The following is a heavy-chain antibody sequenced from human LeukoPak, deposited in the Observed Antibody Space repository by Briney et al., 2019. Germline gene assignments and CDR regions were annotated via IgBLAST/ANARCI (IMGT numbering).Heavy chain of an antibody. CDR3: AKGAWVVVITTAAFDI. J-gene: IGHJ3*02. Sequence: GGSLRLSCAASGFTFSSYAMSWVRQAPGKGLEWVSAISGSGGSTYDADSVKGRFTISRDNSKNTLYLQMNSLRAEDTAVYYCAKGAWVVVITTAAFDIWGQGTMVTVSS. D-gene: IGHD3-22*01. V-gene: IGHV3-23*01. CDR1: GFTFSSYA. CDR2: ISGSGGST.